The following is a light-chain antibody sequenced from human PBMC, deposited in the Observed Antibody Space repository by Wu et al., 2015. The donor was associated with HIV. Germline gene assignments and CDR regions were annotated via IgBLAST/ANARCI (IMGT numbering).Light chain of an antibody. CDR2: GAS. Sequence: EIVLTQSPGTLSLSPGERATLSCRASQSVSSSYLAWYQQKPGQAPRLLIYGASSRATGIPARFSGSGSGTDFTLTISSLEPEDFAVYYCQECSNWPLTFGQGTRLEIK. V-gene: IGKV3D-20*02. J-gene: IGKJ5*01. CDR3: QECSNWPLT. CDR1: QSVSSSY.